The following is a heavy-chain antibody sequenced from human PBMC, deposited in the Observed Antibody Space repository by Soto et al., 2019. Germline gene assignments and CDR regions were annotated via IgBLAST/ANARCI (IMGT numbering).Heavy chain of an antibody. CDR2: ISYDGSNK. V-gene: IGHV3-30-3*01. J-gene: IGHJ6*02. CDR1: GFTFSSYA. D-gene: IGHD2-21*01. Sequence: TGGSLRLSCAASGFTFSSYAMHWVRQAPGKGLERVAVISYDGSNKYYADSVKGRFTISRDNSKNTLYLQMNSLRAEDTAVYYCARVLRIAKDYYYYYYGMDVWGQGTTVTVSS. CDR3: ARVLRIAKDYYYYYYGMDV.